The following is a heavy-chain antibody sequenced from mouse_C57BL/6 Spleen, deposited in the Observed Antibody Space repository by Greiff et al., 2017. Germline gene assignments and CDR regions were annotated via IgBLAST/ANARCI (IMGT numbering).Heavy chain of an antibody. CDR1: GYNFTGDC. Sequence: VQLQQSGAELVRPGSSVKLSCTASGYNFTGDCMHWVKQRPIQGLEWIGNIDPADGETHYNPKFKDKATLTVATSSSTAYMQLSSLTSVDSAVYYCASGCVHFDDWGQGTTLTVSS. V-gene: IGHV1-52*01. CDR3: ASGCVHFDD. J-gene: IGHJ2*01. CDR2: IDPADGET.